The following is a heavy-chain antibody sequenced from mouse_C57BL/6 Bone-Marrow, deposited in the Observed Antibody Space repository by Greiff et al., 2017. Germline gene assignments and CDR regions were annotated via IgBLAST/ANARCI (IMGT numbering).Heavy chain of an antibody. CDR3: ATGGGNPDY. J-gene: IGHJ2*01. CDR2: IDPSDSYT. Sequence: QVQLQQSGAELVMPGASVKLSCKASGYTFTSYWMHWVKQRPGQGLEWIGEIDPSDSYTNYNQKFKGKSTLTVDKSSSTAYMQLSSLTSEDSAVYYCATGGGNPDYWGQGTTLTVSS. CDR1: GYTFTSYW. D-gene: IGHD1-1*02. V-gene: IGHV1-69*01.